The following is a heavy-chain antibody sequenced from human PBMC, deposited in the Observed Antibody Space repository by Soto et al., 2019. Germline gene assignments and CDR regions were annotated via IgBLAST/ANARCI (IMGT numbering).Heavy chain of an antibody. CDR3: ARAAGRSKLLPFYFDP. CDR1: GYTFTTSA. D-gene: IGHD6-13*01. Sequence: QVHLLQSGAEVQKPGASVRISCQASGYTFTTSAIHWVRQAPGQSLEWMGWINPATGDTKYSQSVRGRVTFALDPSATTAYMDLRSLASHDTAVYYCARAAGRSKLLPFYFDPWGQGTLVTVSS. V-gene: IGHV1-3*01. CDR2: INPATGDT. J-gene: IGHJ5*02.